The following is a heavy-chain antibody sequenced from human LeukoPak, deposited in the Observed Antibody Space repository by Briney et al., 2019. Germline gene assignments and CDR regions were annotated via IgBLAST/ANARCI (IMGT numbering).Heavy chain of an antibody. J-gene: IGHJ6*02. CDR2: MNPNSGNT. CDR1: GYTFTSYD. D-gene: IGHD6-13*01. Sequence: ASVKVSCKASGYTFTSYDINCVRQATGQGLEWMGWMNPNSGNTGYAQKFQGRVTMTRNTSISTAYMELSSLRSEDTAVYYCATPGGAAAGLYYYYGMDVWGQGTTVTVSS. V-gene: IGHV1-8*01. CDR3: ATPGGAAAGLYYYYGMDV.